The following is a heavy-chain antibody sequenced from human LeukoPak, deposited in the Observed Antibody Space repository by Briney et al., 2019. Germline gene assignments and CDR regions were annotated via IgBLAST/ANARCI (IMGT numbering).Heavy chain of an antibody. CDR3: AKDSGYGIAAAAPDY. CDR1: GFTFDDYA. V-gene: IGHV3-9*01. J-gene: IGHJ4*02. CDR2: TSWNSGSI. Sequence: GGSLRLSCAASGFTFDDYAMHWVRQAPGKGLEWVSGTSWNSGSIGYADSVKGRFTISRDNAKNSLYLQMNSLRAEDTALYYCAKDSGYGIAAAAPDYWGQGTLVTVSS. D-gene: IGHD6-13*01.